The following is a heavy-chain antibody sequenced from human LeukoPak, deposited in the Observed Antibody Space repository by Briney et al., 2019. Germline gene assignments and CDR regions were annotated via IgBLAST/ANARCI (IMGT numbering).Heavy chain of an antibody. D-gene: IGHD3-16*01. J-gene: IGHJ6*03. CDR1: GLTFTNYA. Sequence: PGGSLRLSCAASGLTFTNYAMTWVRQAPGKGPEWVSTITGSGTSTYYADSVKGRFTISRDISKNTLYLQMNSLRAEDTAVYYCAKLGGHPLHNYYVGVWGKGTTVAVSS. V-gene: IGHV3-23*01. CDR3: AKLGGHPLHNYYVGV. CDR2: ITGSGTST.